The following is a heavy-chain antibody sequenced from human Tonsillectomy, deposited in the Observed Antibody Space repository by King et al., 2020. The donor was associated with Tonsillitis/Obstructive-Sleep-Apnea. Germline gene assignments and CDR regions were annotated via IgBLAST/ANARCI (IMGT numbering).Heavy chain of an antibody. CDR1: GGSFSGYY. CDR2: INHSGST. Sequence: QVQLPQWGAGLLQPSETLSLTCAVSGGSFSGYYWSWVRQPPGKGLEWIGEINHSGSTNYNQSLKSRVTISIDTSKNQFSLKLSSVTAADTAAYYCARGGGNYDFWSGYSVYYYYMDVWGKGTTVTVSS. D-gene: IGHD3-3*01. CDR3: ARGGGNYDFWSGYSVYYYYMDV. V-gene: IGHV4-34*01. J-gene: IGHJ6*03.